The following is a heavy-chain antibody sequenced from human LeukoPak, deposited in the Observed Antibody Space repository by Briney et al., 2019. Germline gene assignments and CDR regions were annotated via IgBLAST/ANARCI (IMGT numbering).Heavy chain of an antibody. D-gene: IGHD3-10*01. CDR2: ISGSGGST. J-gene: IGHJ4*02. CDR1: GFTFSSYA. Sequence: GGSLRLSCAASGFTFSSYAMSWVRHAPGKGVECVSAISGSGGSTYYADYVKGRFTISRDNSKNTLYLQMNSLRAEDTAVYYCARSGSGSYYPKKRGFDYWGQGTLVTVSS. CDR3: ARSGSGSYYPKKRGFDY. V-gene: IGHV3-23*01.